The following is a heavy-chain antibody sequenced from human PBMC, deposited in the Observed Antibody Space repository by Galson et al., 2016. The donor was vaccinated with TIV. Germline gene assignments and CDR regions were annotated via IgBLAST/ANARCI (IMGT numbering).Heavy chain of an antibody. Sequence: SLRLSCAASGFPVSDNYMTWVRRAPGKGLEWVSIIHTGGNTNYADSVRGRFTISRDNAKNTVYLQMSSLRAEDAAVYYCARERRHCGNECFLQYYYGMDVWGQGTTVTVSS. J-gene: IGHJ6*02. CDR2: IHTGGNT. V-gene: IGHV3-66*02. CDR1: GFPVSDNY. CDR3: ARERRHCGNECFLQYYYGMDV. D-gene: IGHD4-23*01.